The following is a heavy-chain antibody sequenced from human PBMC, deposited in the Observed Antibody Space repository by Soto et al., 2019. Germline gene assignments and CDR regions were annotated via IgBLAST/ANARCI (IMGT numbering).Heavy chain of an antibody. CDR1: GYTFPSYA. CDR3: TILKDIVLVPAAMRGMDV. Sequence: ASVKVSCKASGYTFPSYAMHWVRQAPGQRLEWMGWINAGNGNTKYSQKFQGRVTITRDTSASTAYMELSSLRSEDTAVYYCTILKDIVLVPAAMRGMDVWGQGTTVTVSS. J-gene: IGHJ6*02. V-gene: IGHV1-3*01. CDR2: INAGNGNT. D-gene: IGHD2-2*01.